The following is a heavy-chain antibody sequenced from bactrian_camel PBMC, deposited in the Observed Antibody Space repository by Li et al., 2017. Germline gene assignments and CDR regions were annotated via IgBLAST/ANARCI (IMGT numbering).Heavy chain of an antibody. V-gene: IGHV3S55*01. Sequence: VQLVESGGGSVQAGGSLRLSCAASGYTYSTYSMGWFRQAPGKKREGVAAIYTDGSTYLGDSVKGRFTISRDGAMMTLYLQMNDLKPEDTAMYYCAIGGATPCTVRGGSMPYDYWGQGTQVTVS. CDR2: IYTDGST. CDR1: GYTYSTYS. D-gene: IGHD6*01. J-gene: IGHJ4*01. CDR3: AIGGATPCTVRGGSMPYDY.